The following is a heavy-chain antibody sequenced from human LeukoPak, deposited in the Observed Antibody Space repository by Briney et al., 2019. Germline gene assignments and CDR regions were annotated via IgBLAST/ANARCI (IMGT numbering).Heavy chain of an antibody. V-gene: IGHV3-48*01. CDR2: SSSSSTTI. J-gene: IGHJ6*03. CDR1: GFTFSSYS. CDR3: AKAHLPDYFYMDV. Sequence: GGSLRLSCAASGFTFSSYSMNWVRQAPGKGLERVSYSSSSSTTIYYADSVKGRFTISRDNSRNTLHLQMNSLRAEDTALYYCAKAHLPDYFYMDVWGKGTTVTVSS.